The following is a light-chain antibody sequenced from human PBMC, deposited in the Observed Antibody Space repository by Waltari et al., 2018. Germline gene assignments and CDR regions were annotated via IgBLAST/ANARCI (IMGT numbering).Light chain of an antibody. CDR1: PSILDNSNKRNY. Sequence: DIVMTQSPDSQAVSLGERATINFRSSPSILDNSNKRNYLTWYQQKAGQPPRLLISWASTRESGVPDRFSGSGSGTDFTLTISSLQAEDVAVYYCQQYYTAPYTFGQGAKLEIK. J-gene: IGKJ2*01. V-gene: IGKV4-1*01. CDR2: WAS. CDR3: QQYYTAPYT.